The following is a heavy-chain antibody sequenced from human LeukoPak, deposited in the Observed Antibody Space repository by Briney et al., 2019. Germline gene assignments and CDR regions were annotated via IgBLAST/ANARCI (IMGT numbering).Heavy chain of an antibody. J-gene: IGHJ4*02. D-gene: IGHD1-26*01. CDR1: GFTFSSYA. CDR2: IKSKTDGGTI. Sequence: GRSLRLSCAASGFTFSSYAMHWVRQAPGKGLQWVGRIKSKTDGGTIDYAAPVKGRFTISRDDSKTTLYLQMNNLKTEDTAVYYCTTASPWADYWGQGTLVTVSS. V-gene: IGHV3-15*01. CDR3: TTASPWADY.